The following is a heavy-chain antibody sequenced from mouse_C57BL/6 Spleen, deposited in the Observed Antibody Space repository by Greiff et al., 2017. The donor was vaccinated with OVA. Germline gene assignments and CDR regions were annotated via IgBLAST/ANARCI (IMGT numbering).Heavy chain of an antibody. D-gene: IGHD2-4*01. CDR1: GFNIKDDY. J-gene: IGHJ3*01. CDR2: IDPENGDT. CDR3: TTDYDAGFAY. V-gene: IGHV14-4*01. Sequence: DVQLQESGAELVRPGASVKLSCTASGFNIKDDYMHWVKQRPEQGLEWIGWIDPENGDTEYASKFQGKATITADTSSNTAYLQLSSLTSEDTAVYYCTTDYDAGFAYWGQGTLVTVSA.